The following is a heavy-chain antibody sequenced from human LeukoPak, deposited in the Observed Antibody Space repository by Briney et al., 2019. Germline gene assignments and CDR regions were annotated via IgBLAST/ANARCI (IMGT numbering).Heavy chain of an antibody. V-gene: IGHV1-2*02. CDR2: INPNSGGT. CDR3: ARVGVYYYGSGSYGYFDY. Sequence: ASVTVSCKASGYTFTGYYMHWVRQAPGQGLEWMGWINPNSGGTNYAQKFQGRVTMTRDTSISTAYMELSRLRSDDTAVYYCARVGVYYYGSGSYGYFDYWGQGTLVTVSS. CDR1: GYTFTGYY. D-gene: IGHD3-10*01. J-gene: IGHJ4*02.